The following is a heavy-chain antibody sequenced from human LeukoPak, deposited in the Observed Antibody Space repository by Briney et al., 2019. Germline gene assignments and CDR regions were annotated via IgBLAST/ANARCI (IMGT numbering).Heavy chain of an antibody. Sequence: SETLSLTCTVSGGSISTYYWSWIRQPPGKRLEWIGYIYYRGSTNYNPSLKSRVTISVDTSKNQFSLKVTSVTAADTAVYYCARVDYTVSPPYYSDYWGQGTLVTVSS. J-gene: IGHJ4*02. CDR1: GGSISTYY. V-gene: IGHV4-59*01. CDR3: ARVDYTVSPPYYSDY. D-gene: IGHD4-17*01. CDR2: IYYRGST.